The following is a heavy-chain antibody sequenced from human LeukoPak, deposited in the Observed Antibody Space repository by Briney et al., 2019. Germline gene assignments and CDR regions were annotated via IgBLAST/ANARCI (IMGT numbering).Heavy chain of an antibody. CDR1: GYRFNDYY. D-gene: IGHD2-2*01. CDR3: ARGLWNIVVVPAATGDAFDI. CDR2: INPNSGGT. J-gene: IGHJ3*02. Sequence: ASVKVSCKASGYRFNDYYIYWVRQAGGQGLEWMGRINPNSGGTNYAQKFQGRVTMTRDTSISTAYIELSRLRSDDTAVYYCARGLWNIVVVPAATGDAFDIWGQGTMVTVSS. V-gene: IGHV1-2*02.